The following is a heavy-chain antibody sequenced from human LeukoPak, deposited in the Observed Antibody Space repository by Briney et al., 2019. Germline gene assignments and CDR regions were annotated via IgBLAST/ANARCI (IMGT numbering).Heavy chain of an antibody. CDR2: IYYSGST. J-gene: IGHJ6*03. Sequence: SETLFLTCTVSGGSISSSSYYWSWIRQPPGKGLEWIGYIYYSGSTSYKPSLKSRVTISVDSSKNQFSLKLTSVTAADTAVYYCARTTEGGYRYGYYYYYMDVWGKGTTVTISS. CDR3: ARTTEGGYRYGYYYYYMDV. V-gene: IGHV4-61*01. D-gene: IGHD5-18*01. CDR1: GGSISSSSYY.